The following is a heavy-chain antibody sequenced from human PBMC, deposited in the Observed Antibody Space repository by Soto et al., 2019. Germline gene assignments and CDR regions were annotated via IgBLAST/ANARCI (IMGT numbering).Heavy chain of an antibody. CDR3: ARESGGTAMVA. J-gene: IGHJ5*02. D-gene: IGHD5-18*01. CDR1: GFTFSSYG. V-gene: IGHV3-33*01. Sequence: QVQLVESGGGVVQPGRSLRLSCAASGFTFSSYGMHWVRQAPGKGLEWVAVIWYDGSNKYYADSVKGRFTISRDNSKNTLYLQMNSLRAEDTAVYYCARESGGTAMVAWGQGTLVTVSS. CDR2: IWYDGSNK.